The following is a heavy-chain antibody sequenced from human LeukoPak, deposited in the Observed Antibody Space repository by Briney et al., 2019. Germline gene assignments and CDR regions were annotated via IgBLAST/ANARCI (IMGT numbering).Heavy chain of an antibody. V-gene: IGHV1-24*01. CDR1: GYTLTELS. CDR2: FDPEDGET. D-gene: IGHD6-13*01. CDR3: TTGTSTFIAAPGRY. Sequence: ASVKVSRKVSGYTLTELSMHWVRQAPGKGLEWMGGFDPEDGETIYAQKFQGRVTMTEDTSTDTAYMELSSLRSEDTAVYYCTTGTSTFIAAPGRYWGQGTLVIVSS. J-gene: IGHJ4*02.